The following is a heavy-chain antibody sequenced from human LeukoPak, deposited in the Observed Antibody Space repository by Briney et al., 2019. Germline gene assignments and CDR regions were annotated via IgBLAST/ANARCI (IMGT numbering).Heavy chain of an antibody. CDR1: GFTVSGDY. D-gene: IGHD4/OR15-4a*01. J-gene: IGHJ4*02. Sequence: GGSLRLSCAVSGFTVSGDYMSWLRQAPGRGLEWVSVIYADFDNTDYADSVRGRFTISRDSSKNTLYLHMNSLRVEDTATYFCARALNRHIGAFEYWGQGALVTVSS. CDR2: IYADFDNT. CDR3: ARALNRHIGAFEY. V-gene: IGHV3-53*01.